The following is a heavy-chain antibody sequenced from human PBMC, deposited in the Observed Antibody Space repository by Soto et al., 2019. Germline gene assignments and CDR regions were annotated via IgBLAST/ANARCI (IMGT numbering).Heavy chain of an antibody. V-gene: IGHV4-34*01. J-gene: IGHJ4*02. CDR1: GGSFSGYY. CDR3: ARQVDTAMF. Sequence: MTSETLSLTCAVYGGSFSGYYWSWIRQPPGKGLEWIGEINHSGSTNYNPSLKSRVTISVDTSKNQLSLKLSSVTAADTAVYYCARQVDTAMFWGQGTLVTVSS. CDR2: INHSGST. D-gene: IGHD5-18*01.